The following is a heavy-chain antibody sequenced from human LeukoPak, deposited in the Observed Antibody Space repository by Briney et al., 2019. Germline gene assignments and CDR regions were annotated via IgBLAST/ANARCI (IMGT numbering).Heavy chain of an antibody. CDR3: ARFAVHRRITVAGQFGLDY. CDR1: GYIFTSYN. Sequence: GESLKISCKASGYIFTSYNIYWVRQAPGQGLEWMGIINPSGGSTNYAQKFQGRVTMTRDTSTSTVYMELSSLRSEDTAVYYCARFAVHRRITVAGQFGLDYWGQGTLVSLSS. D-gene: IGHD6-19*01. CDR2: INPSGGST. V-gene: IGHV1-46*01. J-gene: IGHJ4*02.